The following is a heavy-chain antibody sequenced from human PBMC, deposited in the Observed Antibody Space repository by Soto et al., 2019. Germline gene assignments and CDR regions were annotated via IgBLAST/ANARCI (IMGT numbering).Heavy chain of an antibody. Sequence: ASVKVSCKASGYTFTSYDINWVRQATGQGLEWMGWMNPNSGNTGYAQKFQGRVTMTRNTSISTAYMELSSLRSEDTAVYYCARPNHDFWSGYLGYYYYGMDVWGQGTTVTVSS. J-gene: IGHJ6*02. D-gene: IGHD3-3*01. V-gene: IGHV1-8*01. CDR1: GYTFTSYD. CDR2: MNPNSGNT. CDR3: ARPNHDFWSGYLGYYYYGMDV.